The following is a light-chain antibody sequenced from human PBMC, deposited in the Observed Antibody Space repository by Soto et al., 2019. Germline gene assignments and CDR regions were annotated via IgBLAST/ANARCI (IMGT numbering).Light chain of an antibody. CDR1: QSISNW. J-gene: IGKJ1*01. V-gene: IGKV1-5*03. CDR3: QQYNSYSPWT. CDR2: KAS. Sequence: DIQMTQSPSTLSASVGDRVTITCRASQSISNWLAWYQQKPGKAPKVLIYKASSLQSGVPSRFSGSGSGTEFTLTISSLQPDDFATYYCQQYNSYSPWTFGQGTKVEIK.